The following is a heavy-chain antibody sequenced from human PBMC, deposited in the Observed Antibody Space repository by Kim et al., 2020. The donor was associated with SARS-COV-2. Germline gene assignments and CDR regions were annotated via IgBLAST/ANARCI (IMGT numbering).Heavy chain of an antibody. CDR1: GGSISRSSYY. Sequence: SETLSLTCIVAGGSISRSSYYWDWIRQPPGKGLEWIGSIYYTGTTSYNPSLRSRVTISVDTAKNQFSLKLDSTTAADTAVYYCARRMTLRGHGEFDFWGQGILVIVSS. D-gene: IGHD2-8*01. J-gene: IGHJ4*02. V-gene: IGHV4-39*01. CDR2: IYYTGTT. CDR3: ARRMTLRGHGEFDF.